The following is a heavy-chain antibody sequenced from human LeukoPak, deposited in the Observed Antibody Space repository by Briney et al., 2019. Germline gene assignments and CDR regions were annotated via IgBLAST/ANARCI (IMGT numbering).Heavy chain of an antibody. CDR3: ARDLAPAGLDY. D-gene: IGHD6-13*01. J-gene: IGHJ4*02. CDR2: INSDGSST. V-gene: IGHV3-74*01. CDR1: ELTFSSYW. Sequence: PGGSLRLSCTASELTFSSYWMHWVRQPPGKGLVWVSRINSDGSSTSYADAVKGRFTISRDNSKNTLYLQMNSLRAEDTAVYYCARDLAPAGLDYWGQGTLVTVSS.